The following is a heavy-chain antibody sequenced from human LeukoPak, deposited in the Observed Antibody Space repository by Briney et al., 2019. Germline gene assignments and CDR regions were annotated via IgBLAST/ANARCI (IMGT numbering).Heavy chain of an antibody. J-gene: IGHJ6*02. CDR2: ISSSGSTI. D-gene: IGHD6-13*01. CDR3: ASLIGNAAATYYYYGMDV. CDR1: GFTFSDYY. V-gene: IGHV3-11*01. Sequence: PGGSLRLSCAASGFTFSDYYMSWIRQAPGKGLEWVSYISSSGSTIYYADSVKGRFTISRDNAKNSLYLQMNSLRAEDTAVYYCASLIGNAAATYYYYGMDVWGQGTTVTISS.